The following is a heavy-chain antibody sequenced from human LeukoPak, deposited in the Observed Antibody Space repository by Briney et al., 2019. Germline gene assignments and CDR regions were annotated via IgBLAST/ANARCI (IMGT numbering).Heavy chain of an antibody. V-gene: IGHV3-48*04. Sequence: GGSLRLSCAASGITFSTYNMNWVRQAPGKGLEWLAYITSDINTIYYADSVQGRFTISRDNAKNSLYLQMNSLRAEDTAVYYCVLGGYDSRYLGFDCWGQGTLVTVSS. CDR1: GITFSTYN. CDR3: VLGGYDSRYLGFDC. CDR2: ITSDINTI. J-gene: IGHJ4*02. D-gene: IGHD3-22*01.